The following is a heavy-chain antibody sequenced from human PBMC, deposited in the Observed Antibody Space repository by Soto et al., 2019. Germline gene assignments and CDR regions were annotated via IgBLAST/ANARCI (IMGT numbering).Heavy chain of an antibody. J-gene: IGHJ4*02. CDR2: ISGSGSSK. CDR3: AKLKGPFVVAATYLDY. V-gene: IGHV3-23*01. D-gene: IGHD2-15*01. CDR1: GFTFSSYA. Sequence: GGSLRLSCAASGFTFSSYAMSWVRQAPGKGLGWVSAISGSGSSKNYADSVKGRFTISRDNSKNTLYLQKNSIRAEDTAVYYCAKLKGPFVVAATYLDYWGQGTLVTVSS.